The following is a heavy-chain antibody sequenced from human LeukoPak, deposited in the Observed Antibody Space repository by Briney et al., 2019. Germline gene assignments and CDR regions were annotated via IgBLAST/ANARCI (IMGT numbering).Heavy chain of an antibody. CDR2: IKQDGSEK. CDR1: GFTFSSYW. D-gene: IGHD1-26*01. Sequence: GGSLRLSCAASGFTFSSYWMSWVHQAPGKGLEWVANIKQDGSEKYYVDSVKGRFTISRDNAKNSLYLQMNSLRAEDTAVYYCARDKIVGATHLDHWGQGTLVAVSS. V-gene: IGHV3-7*01. CDR3: ARDKIVGATHLDH. J-gene: IGHJ5*02.